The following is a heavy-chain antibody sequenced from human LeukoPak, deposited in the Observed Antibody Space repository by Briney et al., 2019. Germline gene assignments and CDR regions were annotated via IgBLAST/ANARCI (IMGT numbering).Heavy chain of an antibody. V-gene: IGHV3-30*02. CDR2: IRHDGSKK. CDR1: GFTFSSYG. CDR3: AKSAEPYYFDY. J-gene: IGHJ4*02. D-gene: IGHD6-13*01. Sequence: GGSLRLSCGASGFTFSSYGMHWVRQGPGKGLEWVAFIRHDGSKKYHADSVKGRFTISRDNSKNTLYLQMNSLRAEDTAVYYCAKSAEPYYFDYWGQGTLVTVSS.